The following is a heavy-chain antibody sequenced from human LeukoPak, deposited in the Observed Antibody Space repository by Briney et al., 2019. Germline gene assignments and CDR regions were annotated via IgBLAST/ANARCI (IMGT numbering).Heavy chain of an antibody. J-gene: IGHJ5*02. Sequence: PGGSLRLSCAASGFTFSSYSMNWVRQAPGKGLEWVSYISSSSSTIYYADSVKGRFTISRDNAKNSLYLQMNSLRAEDTAVYYCARDPGITIFGVDPNWFDPWGQGTLVTVSS. V-gene: IGHV3-48*01. D-gene: IGHD3-3*01. CDR3: ARDPGITIFGVDPNWFDP. CDR1: GFTFSSYS. CDR2: ISSSSSTI.